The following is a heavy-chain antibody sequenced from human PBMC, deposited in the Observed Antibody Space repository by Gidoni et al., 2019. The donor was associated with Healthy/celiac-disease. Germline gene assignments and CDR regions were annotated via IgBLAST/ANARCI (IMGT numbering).Heavy chain of an antibody. CDR1: GGTFSSYA. CDR3: ARVAEGYDILTGLDY. Sequence: SSVKVSCKASGGTFSSYAISWVRQAPGQGLEWMGGIIPIFGTANYAQKFQGRVTITADEPTSTAYMELSSLRSEDTAVYYCARVAEGYDILTGLDYWGQGTLVTVSS. V-gene: IGHV1-69*01. CDR2: IIPIFGTA. J-gene: IGHJ4*02. D-gene: IGHD3-9*01.